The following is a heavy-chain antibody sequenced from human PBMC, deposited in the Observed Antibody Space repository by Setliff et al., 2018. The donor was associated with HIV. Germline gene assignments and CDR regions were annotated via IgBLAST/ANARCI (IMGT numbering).Heavy chain of an antibody. J-gene: IGHJ3*02. CDR2: IYYSGST. Sequence: SETLSLTCTVSGGSISSHYWSWIRQPPGKGLEWIGSIYYSGSTNYNPSLKSRVTISVDKSKNQFSLKLLSVTAADTAVYYCRVWIMRDTSDIWGQGTVVTVSS. V-gene: IGHV4-59*11. D-gene: IGHD3-16*01. CDR1: GGSISSHY. CDR3: RVWIMRDTSDI.